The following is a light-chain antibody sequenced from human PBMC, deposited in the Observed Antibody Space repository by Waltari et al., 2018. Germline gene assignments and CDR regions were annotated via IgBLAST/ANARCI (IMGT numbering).Light chain of an antibody. CDR3: QQSRSFPLT. J-gene: IGKJ4*01. CDR2: YAS. V-gene: IGKV6-21*01. Sequence: EIVLTQSPDFQSVTPKEKVTITCRASQDISTSLHWYQQKPDQSPKLLIKYASESFSGVPSRFSGSVSGTHFTLTINSLEAEDAATYYCQQSRSFPLTFGGGTKVEIK. CDR1: QDISTS.